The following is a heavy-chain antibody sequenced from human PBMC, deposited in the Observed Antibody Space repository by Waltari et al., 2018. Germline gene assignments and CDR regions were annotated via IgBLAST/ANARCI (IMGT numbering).Heavy chain of an antibody. V-gene: IGHV1-8*01. CDR3: ARGRFDSSSWYASYGMDV. CDR2: MNPNSGNT. CDR1: GYTFTSYD. J-gene: IGHJ6*02. Sequence: QVQLVQSGAEVKKPGASVKVSCKASGYTFTSYDINWVRQATGQGLEWMGGMNPNSGNTGYAQKFQGRVTMTRNTSISTAYMELSSLRSEDTAVYYCARGRFDSSSWYASYGMDVWGQGTTVTVSS. D-gene: IGHD6-13*01.